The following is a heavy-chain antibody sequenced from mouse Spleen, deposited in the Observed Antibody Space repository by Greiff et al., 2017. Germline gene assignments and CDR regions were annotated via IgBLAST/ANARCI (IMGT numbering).Heavy chain of an antibody. CDR1: GYTFTSYW. CDR3: ARPDGEYAMDY. Sequence: VQLQQPGAELVKPGASVKLSCKASGYTFTSYWMQWVKQRPGQGLEWIGEIDPSDSYTNYNQKFKGKATLTVDTSSSTAYMQLSSLTSEDSAVYYCARPDGEYAMDYWGQGTSVTVSS. CDR2: IDPSDSYT. V-gene: IGHV1-50*01. J-gene: IGHJ4*01.